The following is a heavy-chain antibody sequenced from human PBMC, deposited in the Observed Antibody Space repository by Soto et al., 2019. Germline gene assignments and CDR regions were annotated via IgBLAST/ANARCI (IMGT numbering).Heavy chain of an antibody. CDR1: GYSFAGYW. CDR3: ARQIYDSDTGPNFQYYFDS. Sequence: GASLKISCKGSGYSFAGYWITWVRQKPGKGLEWMGRIDPSDSQTYYSPSFRGHVTISVTKSITTVFLQWSSLRASDTAMYYCARQIYDSDTGPNFQYYFDSWGQGTPVTVSS. CDR2: IDPSDSQT. J-gene: IGHJ4*02. D-gene: IGHD3-22*01. V-gene: IGHV5-10-1*01.